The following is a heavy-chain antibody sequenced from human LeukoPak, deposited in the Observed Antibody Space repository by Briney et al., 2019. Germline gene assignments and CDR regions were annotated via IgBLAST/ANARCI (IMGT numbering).Heavy chain of an antibody. D-gene: IGHD4-17*01. CDR2: IYYSGST. Sequence: PSETLSLTCTVSGGSISSYYWSWIRQPPEKGLEWIGYIYYSGSTNYNPSLKSRVTISVDTSKNQFSLKLSSVTAADTAVYHCARERGTVTTSAFDPWGQGTLVTVSS. V-gene: IGHV4-59*01. CDR3: ARERGTVTTSAFDP. CDR1: GGSISSYY. J-gene: IGHJ5*02.